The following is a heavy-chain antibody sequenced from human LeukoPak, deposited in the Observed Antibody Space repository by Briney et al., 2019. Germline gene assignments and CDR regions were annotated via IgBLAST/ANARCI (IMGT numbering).Heavy chain of an antibody. CDR3: ARDVITIFGVVAGSADY. J-gene: IGHJ4*02. CDR2: IKQDGSEK. D-gene: IGHD3-3*01. V-gene: IGHV3-7*01. Sequence: GGSLRLSCAASGFTFSSYSMNWVRQAPGKGLEWVANIKQDGSEKYYVDSVKGRFTISRDNAKNSLYLQMNSLRAEDTAVYYCARDVITIFGVVAGSADYWGQGTLVTVSS. CDR1: GFTFSSYS.